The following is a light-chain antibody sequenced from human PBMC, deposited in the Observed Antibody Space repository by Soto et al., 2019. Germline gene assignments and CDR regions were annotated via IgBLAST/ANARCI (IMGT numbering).Light chain of an antibody. CDR2: GAS. CDR1: QSVGSK. Sequence: IVLTQSPGTLSLSPGERATLSCRASQSVGSKLAWYRQTPGQAPRLLIYGASTRATDTPARFSGSGAATDFNLTISRVEPADFALYYCQQYGSSFATFGQGTQVE. CDR3: QQYGSSFAT. V-gene: IGKV3-20*01. J-gene: IGKJ1*01.